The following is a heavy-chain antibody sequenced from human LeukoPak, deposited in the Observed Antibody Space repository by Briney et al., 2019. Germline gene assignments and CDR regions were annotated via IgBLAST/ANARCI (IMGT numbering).Heavy chain of an antibody. V-gene: IGHV3-15*01. J-gene: IGHJ4*02. CDR1: GFTFSNAW. D-gene: IGHD6-13*01. CDR3: TTYSSSWTPFMDY. CDR2: IKSKTDGGTT. Sequence: GGSLRLSCAASGFTFSNAWMSWVRQAPGKGLEWVGRIKSKTDGGTTDYAAPVKGRFTISRDDSKNTLYLQMNSLKTEDTAVYYCTTYSSSWTPFMDYWGQGTLVTVSS.